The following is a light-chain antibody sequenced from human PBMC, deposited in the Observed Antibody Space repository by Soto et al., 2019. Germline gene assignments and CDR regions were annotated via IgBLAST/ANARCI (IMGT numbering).Light chain of an antibody. Sequence: DIVMTQSPDSLAVSLGERATINCKSSQSVLYTSNNKNYIAWYQQKSGQPPKLLIYWASTRESGVPDRFSGGGSGTDFTLTLSSLLAEEVAVYYCQQYYSVPITFGQGTRLEIK. CDR2: WAS. V-gene: IGKV4-1*01. CDR1: QSVLYTSNNKNY. J-gene: IGKJ5*01. CDR3: QQYYSVPIT.